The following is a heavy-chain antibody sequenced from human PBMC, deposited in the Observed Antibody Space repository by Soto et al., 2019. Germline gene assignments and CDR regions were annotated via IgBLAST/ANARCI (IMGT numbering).Heavy chain of an antibody. Sequence: SETLSLTCTVSGGSISSYYWSWIRQPPGKGLEWIGYIYYSGSTNYNPSLKSRVTISVDTSKNQFSLKLSSVTAADTAVYYCARVLSYSRVAVAGPNWFDPWGQGTLVTVSS. V-gene: IGHV4-59*01. CDR3: ARVLSYSRVAVAGPNWFDP. D-gene: IGHD6-19*01. CDR2: IYYSGST. CDR1: GGSISSYY. J-gene: IGHJ5*02.